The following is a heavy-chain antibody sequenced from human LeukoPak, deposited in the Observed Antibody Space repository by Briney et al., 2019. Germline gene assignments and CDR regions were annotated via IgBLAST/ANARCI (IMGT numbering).Heavy chain of an antibody. CDR1: GFTFSSYG. CDR2: ISYGGSNR. Sequence: SGRSLRLSCAASGFTFSSYGMHWVRQAPGKGLEWVAVISYGGSNRYYADSVKGRFTISRDTSKNTLYLQMNSLRAEDTAVYYCARGASGYKGGYYFDYWGQGTLVTVSS. CDR3: ARGASGYKGGYYFDY. V-gene: IGHV3-30*03. D-gene: IGHD5-24*01. J-gene: IGHJ4*02.